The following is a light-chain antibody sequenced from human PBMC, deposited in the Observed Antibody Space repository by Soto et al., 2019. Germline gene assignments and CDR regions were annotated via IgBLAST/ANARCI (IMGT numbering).Light chain of an antibody. V-gene: IGKV2-28*01. CDR2: LGY. J-gene: IGKJ4*01. CDR1: QSLLHSNGYNY. Sequence: DIVMTQSPLSLPVTPGEPASISCRSSQSLLHSNGYNYLDWYLQKPGQSPQLLIYLGYNRASEVTDRFRGSGSGTDFTLKISRVEADDVGVYYCMQALQTPLTFGGGTKVEIK. CDR3: MQALQTPLT.